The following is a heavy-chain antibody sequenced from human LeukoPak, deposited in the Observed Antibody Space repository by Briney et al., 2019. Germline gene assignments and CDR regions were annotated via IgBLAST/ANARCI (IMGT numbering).Heavy chain of an antibody. J-gene: IGHJ4*02. D-gene: IGHD2-2*02. CDR1: GGSFSGYY. CDR2: INHSGST. V-gene: IGHV4-34*01. Sequence: SETLSLTCAVYGGSFSGYYWSWIRQPPGKGLEWIGEINHSGSTNYNPSLKSRVTISVDTSKNHVSLNLSSVTAADTAVYYCARRGEDIVVVPAATPTYFDYWGQGTLVTVSS. CDR3: ARRGEDIVVVPAATPTYFDY.